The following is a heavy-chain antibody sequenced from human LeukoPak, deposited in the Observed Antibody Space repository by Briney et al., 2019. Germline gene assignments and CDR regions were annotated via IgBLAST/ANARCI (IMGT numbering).Heavy chain of an antibody. J-gene: IGHJ5*02. CDR2: ISGRGGST. D-gene: IGHD3-9*01. V-gene: IGHV3-23*01. Sequence: GGSLRLSCAASGFTFSSYAASWVRQAPGVGLEWVSTISGRGGSTFYADSVKGRFTISRDNSKNTLYLQMNSLRADDTAVYYCAKGYYDILTDYFRNWFNPWGQGTLVIVSS. CDR1: GFTFSSYA. CDR3: AKGYYDILTDYFRNWFNP.